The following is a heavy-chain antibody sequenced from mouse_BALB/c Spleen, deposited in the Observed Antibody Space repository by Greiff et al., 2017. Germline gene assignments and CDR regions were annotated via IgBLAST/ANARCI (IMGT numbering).Heavy chain of an antibody. J-gene: IGHJ1*01. D-gene: IGHD2-1*01. Sequence: EVQGVESGGGLVQPGGSLKLSCAASGFTFSSYGMSWVRQTPDKRLELVATINSNGGSTYYPDSVKGRFTISRDNAKNTLYLQMSSLKSEDTAMYYCERRPHPSYGNFYWYFDVWGAGTTVTVSS. CDR1: GFTFSSYG. CDR2: INSNGGST. V-gene: IGHV5-6-3*01. CDR3: ERRPHPSYGNFYWYFDV.